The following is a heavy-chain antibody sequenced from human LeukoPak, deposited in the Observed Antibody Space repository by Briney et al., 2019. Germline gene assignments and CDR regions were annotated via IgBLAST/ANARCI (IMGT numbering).Heavy chain of an antibody. CDR3: ARDLDYGGNSNFDD. J-gene: IGHJ4*02. D-gene: IGHD4-23*01. Sequence: GGSLRLSCAASGFTFNTYWMHWVRQAPGKGLVWVSRINSDGRRTTYADSLKGRFTISRDNAKNTLYLQMNSLRAEDTAVYYCARDLDYGGNSNFDDWGQRTLVTVSS. CDR2: INSDGRRT. CDR1: GFTFNTYW. V-gene: IGHV3-74*01.